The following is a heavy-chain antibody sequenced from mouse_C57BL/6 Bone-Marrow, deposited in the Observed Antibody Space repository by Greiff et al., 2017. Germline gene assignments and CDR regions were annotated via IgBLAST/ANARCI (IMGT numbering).Heavy chain of an antibody. CDR2: IYPRSGNT. J-gene: IGHJ1*03. D-gene: IGHD2-1*01. CDR1: GYTFTSYG. CDR3: ASGIYYGNSYWYFDV. Sequence: VQRVESGAELARPGASVKLSCKASGYTFTSYGISWVKQRTGQGLEWIGEIYPRSGNTYYNEKFKGKATLTADKSSSTAYMELRSLTSEDSAVYFCASGIYYGNSYWYFDVWGTGTTVTVSS. V-gene: IGHV1-81*01.